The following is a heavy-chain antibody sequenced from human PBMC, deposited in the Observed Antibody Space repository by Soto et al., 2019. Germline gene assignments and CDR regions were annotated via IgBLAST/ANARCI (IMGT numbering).Heavy chain of an antibody. CDR2: FRSSGDGGTT. V-gene: IGHV3-23*01. J-gene: IGHJ4*02. CDR3: AKKVNSGPGSQYFDY. Sequence: GGSLRLSCAASGFTFSSHSMSWVRQAPGKGLEWVSGFRSSGDGGTTYYADSVKGRFTISRDNSKNTLFLQMNSLRAEDTAIYYCAKKVNSGPGSQYFDYWGQGTLVTVSS. D-gene: IGHD3-10*01. CDR1: GFTFSSHS.